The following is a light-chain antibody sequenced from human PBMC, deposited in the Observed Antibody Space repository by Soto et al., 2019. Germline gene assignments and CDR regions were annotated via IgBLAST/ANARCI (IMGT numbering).Light chain of an antibody. J-gene: IGLJ1*01. CDR1: SSNIGNNY. V-gene: IGLV1-51*01. CDR2: DNN. CDR3: GTWDSSLSAYA. Sequence: QSVLTQPPSVCAAPGQKVTISCSGSSSNIGNNYVSWYQQLPGTAPKLLIYDNNKRPSGIPDRFSGSKSGTSATLGITGLQTGDEADYYCGTWDSSLSAYAFGTGTKLTVL.